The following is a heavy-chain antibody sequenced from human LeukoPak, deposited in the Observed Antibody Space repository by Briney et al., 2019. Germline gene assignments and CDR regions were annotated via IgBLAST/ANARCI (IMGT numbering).Heavy chain of an antibody. D-gene: IGHD5-24*01. V-gene: IGHV3-48*03. CDR3: AKRLRDGYNSPIDF. J-gene: IGHJ4*02. Sequence: GGSLRLSCAASGFTFSSYEMNWVRQAPGKGLEWVSYISSSGSTIDYADSVKGRFTISRDTSKNTLHLQMNSLRAEDTAVYYCAKRLRDGYNSPIDFWGQGTLVTVSS. CDR2: ISSSGSTI. CDR1: GFTFSSYE.